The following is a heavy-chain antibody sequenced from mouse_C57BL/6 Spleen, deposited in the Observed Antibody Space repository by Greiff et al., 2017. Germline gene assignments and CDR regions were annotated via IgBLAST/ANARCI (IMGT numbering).Heavy chain of an antibody. J-gene: IGHJ2*01. Sequence: VQLQEPGAELVMPGASVKLSCKASGYTFTSYWMHWVKQRPGQGLEWIGEIDPSDSYTNYNQKFKGKSTLTVDKSSSTAYMQLSSLTSEDSAVYYCARGWAYFDYWGQGTTLTVSS. D-gene: IGHD1-1*02. CDR3: ARGWAYFDY. V-gene: IGHV1-69*01. CDR1: GYTFTSYW. CDR2: IDPSDSYT.